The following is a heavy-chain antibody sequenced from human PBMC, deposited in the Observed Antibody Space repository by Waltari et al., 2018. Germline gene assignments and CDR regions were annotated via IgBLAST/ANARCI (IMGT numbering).Heavy chain of an antibody. CDR3: AKDLAAAGTGWYFDL. Sequence: EVQLVESGGGVVQPGGSLRLSCAASGFTFDDYAIHWVRQDPGKGLEWVSLISGDGGSTYYADSVKGRFTISRDNSKNSLYLQMNSLRTEDTALYYCAKDLAAAGTGWYFDLWGRGTLVTVSS. D-gene: IGHD6-13*01. CDR2: ISGDGGST. CDR1: GFTFDDYA. J-gene: IGHJ2*01. V-gene: IGHV3-43*02.